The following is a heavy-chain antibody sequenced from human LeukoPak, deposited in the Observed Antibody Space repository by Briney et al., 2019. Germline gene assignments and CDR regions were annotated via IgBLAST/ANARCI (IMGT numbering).Heavy chain of an antibody. Sequence: SETLSLTCTVSGGSISSYYWSWIRQPPGKGLEWIGYIYDSGSTNYKPSLKSRVTISVDTSKNQSSLKLRSVTAADTAVYYCARGEITMVRGVPSLGYWGQGTLVTVSS. J-gene: IGHJ4*02. CDR1: GGSISSYY. CDR3: ARGEITMVRGVPSLGY. CDR2: IYDSGST. D-gene: IGHD3-10*01. V-gene: IGHV4-59*01.